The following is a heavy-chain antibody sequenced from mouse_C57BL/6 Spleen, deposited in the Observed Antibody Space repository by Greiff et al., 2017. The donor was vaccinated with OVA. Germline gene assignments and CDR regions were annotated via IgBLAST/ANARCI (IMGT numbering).Heavy chain of an antibody. CDR2: INPNNGGT. CDR3: ARTGYYGSSYGDFDY. Sequence: EVQLQQSGPELVKPGASVKIPCKASGYTFTDYNMDWVKQSHGKSLEWIGDINPNNGGTNYNQKFKGKATLTVDKSSSTAYMELRSLTSEDTAVYYCARTGYYGSSYGDFDYWGQGTTLTVSS. CDR1: GYTFTDYN. D-gene: IGHD1-1*01. J-gene: IGHJ2*01. V-gene: IGHV1-18*01.